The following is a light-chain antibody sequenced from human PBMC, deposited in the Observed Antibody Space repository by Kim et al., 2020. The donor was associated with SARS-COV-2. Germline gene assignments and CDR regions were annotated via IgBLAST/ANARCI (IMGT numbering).Light chain of an antibody. V-gene: IGLV1-51*01. Sequence: GQKVTITCSGNSSNIGKNYVSWNQQHPGTAPKLLIFDNNLRPSGIPDRFSASKSGTSATLDITGLQTGDEADYFCGTWDSRLNSAVFGGGTQLTVL. CDR3: GTWDSRLNSAV. J-gene: IGLJ7*01. CDR2: DNN. CDR1: SSNIGKNY.